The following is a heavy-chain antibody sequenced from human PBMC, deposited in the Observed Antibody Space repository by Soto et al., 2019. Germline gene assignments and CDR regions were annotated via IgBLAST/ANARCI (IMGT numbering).Heavy chain of an antibody. D-gene: IGHD2-2*01. J-gene: IGHJ6*02. CDR3: STGPVTQHYYYYDMDV. V-gene: IGHV3-23*01. Sequence: TGGSLRLSCAASGFTFSSYAMSWVRQAPGKGLEWVSAISGSGGSTYYADSVKGRFTISRDNSKNTLYLQMNSLRAEDTAVYYCSTGPVTQHYYYYDMDVWGQGTSVTVSS. CDR1: GFTFSSYA. CDR2: ISGSGGST.